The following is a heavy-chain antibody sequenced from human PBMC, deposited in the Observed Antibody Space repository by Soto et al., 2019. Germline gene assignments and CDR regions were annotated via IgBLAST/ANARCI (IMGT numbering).Heavy chain of an antibody. D-gene: IGHD3-16*01. Sequence: QVQLVQAGAEVKKPGASVKVSCKASGYTFTSYDINWVRQATGQGLEWMGWMNPNSGNTGYAPKFQGRVTMTRNTSIRTAFMELSDLRSEDTAVYYCARSLPWGSHERWLDPWGQGTLVTVSP. V-gene: IGHV1-8*01. CDR1: GYTFTSYD. CDR2: MNPNSGNT. CDR3: ARSLPWGSHERWLDP. J-gene: IGHJ5*02.